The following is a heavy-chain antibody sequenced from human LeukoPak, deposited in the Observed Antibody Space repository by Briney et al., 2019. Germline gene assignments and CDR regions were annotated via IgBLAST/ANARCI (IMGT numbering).Heavy chain of an antibody. CDR2: IIPIFGTA. J-gene: IGHJ3*02. D-gene: IGHD3-22*01. Sequence: ASVKVSCKASGGTFSSYAISWVRQAPGQGLEWMGRIIPIFGTANYAQKFQGRVTITTDESTSTAYMELSSLRSEDTAVYYCARAMLVVVTPYDAFDIWGQGTMVTVSS. CDR1: GGTFSSYA. CDR3: ARAMLVVVTPYDAFDI. V-gene: IGHV1-69*05.